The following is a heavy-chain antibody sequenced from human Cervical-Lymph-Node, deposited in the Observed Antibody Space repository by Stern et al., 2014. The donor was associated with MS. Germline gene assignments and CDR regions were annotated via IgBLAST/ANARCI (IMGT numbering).Heavy chain of an antibody. CDR1: GYTFTSYG. D-gene: IGHD6-13*01. Sequence: QMQLVESGAEVKKPGASVKVSCKASGYTFTSYGMHWMRQAPGQRLEWMGRLTAGTGNTKYSQKFQGRVTIIRDTSASTAYMEVSSLRSEDTAVYYCARRDLGIFAAAAGDCFDIWGQGTMVTVSS. CDR2: LTAGTGNT. J-gene: IGHJ3*02. CDR3: ARRDLGIFAAAAGDCFDI. V-gene: IGHV1-3*01.